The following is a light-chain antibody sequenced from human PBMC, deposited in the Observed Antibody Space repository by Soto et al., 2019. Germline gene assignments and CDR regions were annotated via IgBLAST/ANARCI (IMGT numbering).Light chain of an antibody. V-gene: IGKV3-11*01. CDR1: QSVGTY. CDR3: QQRSNWPGT. CDR2: DAS. J-gene: IGKJ3*01. Sequence: EIVLTQSPATLSLSPGERAILSCRASQSVGTYLAWYQQKPVQAPRLLIYDASNRSTGIPARFGGSGSGTDFTLTINSLEPEDFAVYYCQQRSNWPGTFGPGTKVDIK.